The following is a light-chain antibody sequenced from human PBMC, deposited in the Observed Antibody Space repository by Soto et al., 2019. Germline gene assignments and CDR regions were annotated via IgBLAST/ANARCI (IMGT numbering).Light chain of an antibody. J-gene: IGLJ1*01. CDR3: QVWDSSSDHYV. CDR2: DDR. V-gene: IGLV3-21*02. Sequence: SYELTQPPSVSLAPGQTARITCGGNDIGGKSVHWYQQRPGQAPVLVVYDDRDRPSGIPERFSGSNSGNTATLTISRVEAGDEADYYCQVWDSSSDHYVFGSGTKVTVL. CDR1: DIGGKS.